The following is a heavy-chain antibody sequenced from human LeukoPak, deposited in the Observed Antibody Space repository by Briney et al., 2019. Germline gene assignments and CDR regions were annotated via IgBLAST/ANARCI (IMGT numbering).Heavy chain of an antibody. CDR3: AREGRGYKVAKFDY. D-gene: IGHD3-22*01. CDR1: GFTFDDYA. J-gene: IGHJ4*02. CDR2: IKQDGSEK. V-gene: IGHV3-7*01. Sequence: GGSLRLSCAASGFTFDDYAMHWVRQAPGKGLEWVAKIKQDGSEKYYVDSVKGRFTISRDNAKNSLYLQMNSLRAEDTAVYYCAREGRGYKVAKFDYWGQGTLVTVSS.